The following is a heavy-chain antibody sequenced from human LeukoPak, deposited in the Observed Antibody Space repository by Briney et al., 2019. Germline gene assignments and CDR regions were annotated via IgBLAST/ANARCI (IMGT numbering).Heavy chain of an antibody. D-gene: IGHD3-22*01. CDR3: ARGPVITMIVVVIHPHAFDI. Sequence: SETLSLTCAVSGGSISSSNWWSWVRQPPGKGLEWIGSIYYSGSTYYNPSLKSRVTISVDTSKNQFSLKLSSVTAADTAVYYCARGPVITMIVVVIHPHAFDIWGQGTMVTVSS. J-gene: IGHJ3*02. CDR2: IYYSGST. V-gene: IGHV4-4*02. CDR1: GGSISSSNW.